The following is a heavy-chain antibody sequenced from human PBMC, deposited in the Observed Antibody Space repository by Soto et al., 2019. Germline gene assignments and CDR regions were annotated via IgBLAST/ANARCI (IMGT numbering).Heavy chain of an antibody. Sequence: PGGSLRLSCAASGFTCSDYVMHWVRQAPGKGLEWVAIIWHDGNNKYYADSVSGRFIISRDNSKNRLYLQMNSLRAEDTAVYYCASDLVGASDSYGLDVWGQGTPVTVSS. CDR1: GFTCSDYV. CDR3: ASDLVGASDSYGLDV. J-gene: IGHJ6*02. CDR2: IWHDGNNK. V-gene: IGHV3-33*01. D-gene: IGHD1-26*01.